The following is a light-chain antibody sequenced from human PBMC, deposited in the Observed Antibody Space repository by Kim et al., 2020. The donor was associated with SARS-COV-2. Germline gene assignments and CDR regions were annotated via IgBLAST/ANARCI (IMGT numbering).Light chain of an antibody. Sequence: QSITITCTRTSSGVGGYNYGTWYQQHPGKGPKLMIYDVSNRPSGVSNRFSGSKSGNAASLTISGLQAEDEADYYCSSYTSSSTLVVFGGGTQLTVL. CDR2: DVS. CDR3: SSYTSSSTLVV. CDR1: SSGVGGYNY. V-gene: IGLV2-14*03. J-gene: IGLJ2*01.